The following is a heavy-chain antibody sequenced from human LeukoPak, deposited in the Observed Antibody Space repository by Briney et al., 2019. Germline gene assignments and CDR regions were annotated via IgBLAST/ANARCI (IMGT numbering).Heavy chain of an antibody. Sequence: TASETLSLTSTVSGGSISNYYWSWILQPPGKGLEWIGYIYHSGSTYYNPSLKSRVTISVDRSKNQFSLKLSSVTAADTAVYYCASYYGDSGSLDYWGQGTLVTVSS. CDR1: GGSISNYY. CDR2: IYHSGST. V-gene: IGHV4-30-2*01. J-gene: IGHJ4*02. CDR3: ASYYGDSGSLDY. D-gene: IGHD4-17*01.